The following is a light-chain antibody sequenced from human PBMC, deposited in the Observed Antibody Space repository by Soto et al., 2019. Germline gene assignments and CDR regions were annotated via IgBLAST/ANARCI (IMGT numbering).Light chain of an antibody. CDR3: SSDTSSSTLVV. Sequence: QSALTQPASVSGSPGQSITISCTGTSSDVGGYNYVSWYQQHPGQAPTLMIYDVSKRPSGVSNRFSGSKSGNTASLTISGLQAEDEADYYCSSDTSSSTLVVFGGGTQLTVL. CDR1: SSDVGGYNY. J-gene: IGLJ2*01. CDR2: DVS. V-gene: IGLV2-14*01.